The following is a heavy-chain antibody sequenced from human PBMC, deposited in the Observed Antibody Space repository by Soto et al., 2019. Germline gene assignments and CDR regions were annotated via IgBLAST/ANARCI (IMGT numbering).Heavy chain of an antibody. CDR1: GGTFSSYP. V-gene: IGHV1-69*06. CDR3: ERRGSHGYFRYFDN. D-gene: IGHD4-17*01. J-gene: IGHJ4*02. Sequence: QVQLVQSGAEVKKPGSSVKVSCKASGGTFSSYPIRWVRQAPGQGLEWMGGSNGNLGTGNYAQKFQGRLTITTDNSTTTAYMELSSLRSADTAVYYCERRGSHGYFRYFDNLGQATLGTVSS. CDR2: SNGNLGTG.